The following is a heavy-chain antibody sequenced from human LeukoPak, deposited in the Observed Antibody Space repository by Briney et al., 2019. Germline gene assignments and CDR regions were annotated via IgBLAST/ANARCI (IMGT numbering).Heavy chain of an antibody. V-gene: IGHV3-74*01. CDR1: GFTFSSYW. CDR2: INSDGSTT. CDR3: ASDPYLGY. D-gene: IGHD3-3*02. J-gene: IGHJ4*02. Sequence: SGGPLRLSCAASGFTFSSYWMHWVRQAPGKGLVWVSRINSDGSTTNYADSVKGRFTISRDNAKNTLYLQMNSLRVEDTAVYYCASDPYLGYGGQGTLVTVPS.